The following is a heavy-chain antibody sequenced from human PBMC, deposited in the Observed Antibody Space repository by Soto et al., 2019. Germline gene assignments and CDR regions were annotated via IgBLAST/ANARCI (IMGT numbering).Heavy chain of an antibody. CDR3: ARVLHYYGSNYYYYGMDV. V-gene: IGHV1-8*01. CDR1: GYTFTSYD. Sequence: QVQLVQSGAEVKKPGASVKVSCKASGYTFTSYDINWVRQATRQGLEWMGWMNPNSGNTGYAQKFQGRVTMTRNTSISTAYMELSSLRSEDTAVYYCARVLHYYGSNYYYYGMDVWGQGTTVTVSS. D-gene: IGHD3-10*01. CDR2: MNPNSGNT. J-gene: IGHJ6*02.